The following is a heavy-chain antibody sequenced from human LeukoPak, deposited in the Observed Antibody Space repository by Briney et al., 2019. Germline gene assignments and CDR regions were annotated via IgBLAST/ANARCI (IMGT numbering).Heavy chain of an antibody. CDR2: INHSGST. J-gene: IGHJ4*02. D-gene: IGHD6-19*01. Sequence: SETLSLTCAVYGGSFSGYYWSWIRQPPGKGLEWIGEINHSGSTNYNPSLKSRVIISVDTSKNQFSLKLSSVTAADTAVYYCARGGNSSGFGDGFDYWGQGTLVTVSS. V-gene: IGHV4-34*01. CDR3: ARGGNSSGFGDGFDY. CDR1: GGSFSGYY.